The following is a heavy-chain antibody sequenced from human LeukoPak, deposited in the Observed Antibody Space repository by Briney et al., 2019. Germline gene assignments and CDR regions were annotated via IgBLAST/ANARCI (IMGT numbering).Heavy chain of an antibody. Sequence: PSETLSLTCTVSGGSISSSSYYWGWIRQPPGKGLEWIGSIYYSGSTYYNPSLKSRVTISVDTSKNQFSLKPSSVTAADTAVYDCARHRRPLPHPHRSTTGTTPQADYWGQGTLVTVSS. CDR3: ARHRRPLPHPHRSTTGTTPQADY. V-gene: IGHV4-39*01. CDR1: GGSISSSSYY. D-gene: IGHD1-1*01. CDR2: IYYSGST. J-gene: IGHJ4*02.